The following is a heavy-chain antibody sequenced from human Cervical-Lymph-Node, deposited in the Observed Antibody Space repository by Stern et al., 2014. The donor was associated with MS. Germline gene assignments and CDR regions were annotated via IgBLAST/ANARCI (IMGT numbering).Heavy chain of an antibody. V-gene: IGHV3-53*01. CDR1: GFSVSRNY. D-gene: IGHD4-17*01. Sequence: QLAESGAGLIQPGGSLRLSCAVSGFSVSRNYMSWVLQSPGKGLEWVSIIYAGGDTFYVGSVKGRFPMSKDNSKNTLFLQMNNLRAEDTGIYFCARSRTTVIAPGFDSWGQGTMVAVSS. CDR3: ARSRTTVIAPGFDS. CDR2: IYAGGDT. J-gene: IGHJ3*02.